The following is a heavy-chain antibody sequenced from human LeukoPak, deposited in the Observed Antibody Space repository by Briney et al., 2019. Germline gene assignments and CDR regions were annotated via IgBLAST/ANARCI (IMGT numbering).Heavy chain of an antibody. D-gene: IGHD1-14*01. CDR2: INHSGST. V-gene: IGHV4-34*01. J-gene: IGHJ4*02. Sequence: SETLSLTCAVYGGSFSGYYWSWIRQPPGKGLEWIREINHSGSTNYNPSLKSRVTISVDTSKNQFSLKLSSVTAADTAVYYCARGRWPGRSPLDYWGQGTLVTVSS. CDR3: ARGRWPGRSPLDY. CDR1: GGSFSGYY.